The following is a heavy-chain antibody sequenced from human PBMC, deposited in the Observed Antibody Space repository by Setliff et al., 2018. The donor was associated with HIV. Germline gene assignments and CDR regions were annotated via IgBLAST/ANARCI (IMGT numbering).Heavy chain of an antibody. CDR2: IRSDETNK. D-gene: IGHD5-12*01. V-gene: IGHV3-30*02. Sequence: GSLRLSCEASGFIFSTYGMHWVRQAPGKGLEWVAFIRSDETNKYYSDSVKGRFTISRDTSKNTLFLQINSLRPEDTAVYYCARISVASRYNSDMDVWGKGTTVTVSS. CDR3: ARISVASRYNSDMDV. CDR1: GFIFSTYG. J-gene: IGHJ6*03.